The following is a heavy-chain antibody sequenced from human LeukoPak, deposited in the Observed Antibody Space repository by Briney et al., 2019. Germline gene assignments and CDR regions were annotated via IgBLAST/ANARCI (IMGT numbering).Heavy chain of an antibody. Sequence: PGGSLRLSCAASGFTFSSYSMNWVRQAPGKGLEWVSSISSSSSYIYYADSVKGRFTTSRDNAKNSLYLQMNSLRAEDTAVYYCARDPGGYSSSSFDYWGQGTLVTVSS. CDR1: GFTFSSYS. CDR3: ARDPGGYSSSSFDY. D-gene: IGHD6-6*01. CDR2: ISSSSSYI. V-gene: IGHV3-21*01. J-gene: IGHJ4*02.